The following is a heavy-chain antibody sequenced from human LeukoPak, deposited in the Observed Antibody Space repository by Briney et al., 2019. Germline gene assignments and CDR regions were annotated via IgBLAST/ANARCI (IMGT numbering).Heavy chain of an antibody. J-gene: IGHJ4*02. CDR1: GGSFSGYY. D-gene: IGHD3-22*01. CDR2: INHSGST. V-gene: IGHV4-34*01. CDR3: ARGVGAVITTFFDY. Sequence: SETLFLTCAVYGGSFSGYYWSWIRQPPGKGLEWIGEINHSGSTNYNPSLKSRVTISVDTSKNQFSLELSSVTAADTAVYYCARGVGAVITTFFDYWGQGTLVTVSS.